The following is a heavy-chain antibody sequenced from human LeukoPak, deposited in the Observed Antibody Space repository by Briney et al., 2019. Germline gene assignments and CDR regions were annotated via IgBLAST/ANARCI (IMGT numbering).Heavy chain of an antibody. CDR1: GNSLSELS. D-gene: IGHD3-3*01. CDR3: TTRSGDFWSGFVN. V-gene: IGHV1-24*01. J-gene: IGHJ4*02. CDR2: FDPEEAKM. Sequence: ASVTVSCKVSGNSLSELSIQWVRQAPGKGLACMGGFDPEEAKMVYAQNFQGRVTMTEDTSTQTAYMELSGLTSDDTAVYYCTTRSGDFWSGFVNWGQGTLVTVSS.